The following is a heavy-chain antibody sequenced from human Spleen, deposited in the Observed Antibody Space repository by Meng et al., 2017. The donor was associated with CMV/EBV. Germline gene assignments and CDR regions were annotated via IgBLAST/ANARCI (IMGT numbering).Heavy chain of an antibody. CDR3: ARGLEDFVVEPPTVWSDF. D-gene: IGHD2-15*01. CDR2: INPNSGGT. V-gene: IGHV1-2*02. CDR1: GYTFTGYY. Sequence: ASVKVSCKASGYTFTGYYMHWVRQAPGQGLEWMGWINPNSGGTNYAQKFQGRVTMTRDTSISTAYMELSRLRSDDTAVYYCARGLEDFVVEPPTVWSDFWGQGTLVTVSS. J-gene: IGHJ4*02.